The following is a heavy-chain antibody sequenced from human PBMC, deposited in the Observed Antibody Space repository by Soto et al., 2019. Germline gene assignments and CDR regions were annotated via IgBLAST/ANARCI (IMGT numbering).Heavy chain of an antibody. V-gene: IGHV3-30*18. CDR1: GFIFSSYG. J-gene: IGHJ4*02. CDR2: ISYDGINK. D-gene: IGHD1-1*01. CDR3: AKSVYNWNDGFFDY. Sequence: GGSLRLSCAASGFIFSSYGMHWVRQAPGKGLEWVAVISYDGINKYYSDSVKGRFTISRDNSKNTLYLQMNSLRAEDTAVYYCAKSVYNWNDGFFDYWRQGTLVTVSS.